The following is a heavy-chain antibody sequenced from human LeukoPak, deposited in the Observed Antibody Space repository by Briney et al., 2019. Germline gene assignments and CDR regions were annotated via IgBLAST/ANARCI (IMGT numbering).Heavy chain of an antibody. D-gene: IGHD6-13*01. J-gene: IGHJ5*02. CDR1: GYTFTGYY. Sequence: SVKVSCKASGYTFTGYYMHWVRQAPGQRLEWMGWINPNSGGTNYAQKFQGRVTMTRDTSISTAYMELSRLRSDDTAVYYCARGLRRAAAGTNNWFDPWGQGTLVTVSS. V-gene: IGHV1-2*02. CDR3: ARGLRRAAAGTNNWFDP. CDR2: INPNSGGT.